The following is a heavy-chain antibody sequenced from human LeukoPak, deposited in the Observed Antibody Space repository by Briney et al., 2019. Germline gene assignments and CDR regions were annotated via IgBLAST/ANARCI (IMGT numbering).Heavy chain of an antibody. D-gene: IGHD3-3*01. CDR3: ARVYPSSYYDFWSGYANFDY. J-gene: IGHJ4*02. Sequence: GASVKVSCKASGYTFTSYGISWVRQAPGQGLEWMGWISAYNGNTNYAQKFQGRVTMTTDTSTSTAYMELRSLRSDDTAVYYCARVYPSSYYDFWSGYANFDYWGQGTLVTVSS. CDR2: ISAYNGNT. V-gene: IGHV1-18*01. CDR1: GYTFTSYG.